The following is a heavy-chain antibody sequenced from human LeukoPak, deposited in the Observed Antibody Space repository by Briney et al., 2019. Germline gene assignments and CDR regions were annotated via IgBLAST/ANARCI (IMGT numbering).Heavy chain of an antibody. CDR1: GFTFSSYA. J-gene: IGHJ4*02. D-gene: IGHD4-17*01. Sequence: PGGSLRLSCAASGFTFSSYAMNWVRRAPGKGLEWVSGISGSGGGTYYADSVKGRFTISRDNSKNTLYLQMNSLRAEDTAVYYCARGPVTTFGYWGQGTLVTVSS. CDR3: ARGPVTTFGY. CDR2: ISGSGGGT. V-gene: IGHV3-23*01.